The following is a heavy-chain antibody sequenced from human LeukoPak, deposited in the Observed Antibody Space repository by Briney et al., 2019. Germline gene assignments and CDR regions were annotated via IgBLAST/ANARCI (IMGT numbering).Heavy chain of an antibody. CDR1: GGSISSGGYY. D-gene: IGHD2-2*01. CDR3: ARDMAVDCSSTSCYSAFDI. V-gene: IGHV4-31*03. CDR2: IYYSGST. J-gene: IGHJ3*02. Sequence: PSETLSLTCTVSGGSISSGGYYWSWIRRHPGKGLEWIGYIYYSGSTYYNPSLKSRVTISVDTSKNQFSLKLSSVTAADTAVYYCARDMAVDCSSTSCYSAFDIWGQGTMVTVSS.